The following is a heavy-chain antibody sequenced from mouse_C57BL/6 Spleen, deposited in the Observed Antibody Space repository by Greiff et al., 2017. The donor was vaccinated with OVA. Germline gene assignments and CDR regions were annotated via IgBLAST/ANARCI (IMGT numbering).Heavy chain of an antibody. Sequence: VQLQQSGPELVKPGASVKISCKASGYAFSSSWMNWVKQRPGKGLEWIGRIYPGDGDTNYNGKFKGKATLTADKSSSPAYMQLSSLTSEDSAVYFGARSNWDGCYYAMDYWGQGTSVTVSS. V-gene: IGHV1-82*01. D-gene: IGHD4-1*02. J-gene: IGHJ4*01. CDR3: ARSNWDGCYYAMDY. CDR1: GYAFSSSW. CDR2: IYPGDGDT.